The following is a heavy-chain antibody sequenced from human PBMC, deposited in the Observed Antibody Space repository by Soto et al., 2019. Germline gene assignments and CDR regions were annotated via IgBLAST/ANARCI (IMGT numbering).Heavy chain of an antibody. V-gene: IGHV4-30-2*01. CDR3: ARMDGYNYLNWFDP. CDR2: IYHSGST. D-gene: IGHD5-12*01. Sequence: SETLSLTCAVSGGSISSGGYSWSWIRQPPGKGLEWIGYIYHSGSTYYNPSLKSRVTISVDRSKNQFSLKLSSVTAADTAVYYCARMDGYNYLNWFDPWGQGTLVTVSS. CDR1: GGSISSGGYS. J-gene: IGHJ5*02.